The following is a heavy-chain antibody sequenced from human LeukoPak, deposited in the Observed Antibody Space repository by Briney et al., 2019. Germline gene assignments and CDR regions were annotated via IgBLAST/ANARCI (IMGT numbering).Heavy chain of an antibody. D-gene: IGHD3-22*01. CDR1: GFTFSSYG. J-gene: IGHJ4*02. CDR2: IWYDGSNK. V-gene: IGHV3-33*01. Sequence: GGSLRLSCAASGFTFSSYGMHWVRQAPGKGLEWVAVIWYDGSNKYYADSVKGRFTISRDNSKNTLYLQMNSLRAEDTAVYYCARDSVLGGEDYYDSSGLDYWGQGTLVTVSS. CDR3: ARDSVLGGEDYYDSSGLDY.